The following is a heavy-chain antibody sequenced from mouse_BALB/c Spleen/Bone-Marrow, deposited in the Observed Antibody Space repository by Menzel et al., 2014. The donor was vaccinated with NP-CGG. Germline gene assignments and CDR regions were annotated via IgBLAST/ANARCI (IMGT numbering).Heavy chain of an antibody. J-gene: IGHJ4*01. Sequence: VQLQQSGAELVKPGASVKLSCKASGYTFTSYYMYWVKQRPGQGLEWFGEINPSNGGTNFNGKFKNEATLTVDKSSSTAYMQLSSLTSEDSAVYYCSRGRRDALDYWGQGTSVTVSS. CDR1: GYTFTSYY. CDR3: SRGRRDALDY. CDR2: INPSNGGT. V-gene: IGHV1S81*02.